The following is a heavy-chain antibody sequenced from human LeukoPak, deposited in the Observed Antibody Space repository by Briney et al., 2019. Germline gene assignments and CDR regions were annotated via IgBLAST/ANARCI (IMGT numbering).Heavy chain of an antibody. D-gene: IGHD5/OR15-5a*01. J-gene: IGHJ6*03. CDR2: ISTYNQNA. Sequence: ASVTVTFMGSGYICSNYGITWVRHVTGQGLEWMGWISTYNQNADYAQKFLDRVTMTTDTSTSTAYMELRGLRPDDTAVYYCAKSVVALSHHYHMDVWGTRNQGTLSS. V-gene: IGHV1-18*01. CDR3: AKSVVALSHHYHMDV. CDR1: GYICSNYG.